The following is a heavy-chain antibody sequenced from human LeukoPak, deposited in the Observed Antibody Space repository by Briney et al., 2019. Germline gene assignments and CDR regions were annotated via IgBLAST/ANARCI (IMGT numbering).Heavy chain of an antibody. V-gene: IGHV1-69*06. D-gene: IGHD6-13*01. J-gene: IGHJ3*02. CDR2: IIPIFGTA. CDR1: GGTFSSYS. Sequence: SVRVSCTASGGTFSSYSISWVRQAPGQGLEWMGGIIPIFGTANYAQKFQGRVTITADKSTSTAYMDLSSLRSEDTAVYYCARDVRGAAQFSDAFHIWGQGTMVTVSS. CDR3: ARDVRGAAQFSDAFHI.